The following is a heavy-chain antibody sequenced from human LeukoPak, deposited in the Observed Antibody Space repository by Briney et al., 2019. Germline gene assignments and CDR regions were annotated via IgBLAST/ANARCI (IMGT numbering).Heavy chain of an antibody. CDR2: IIPIFGTA. J-gene: IGHJ4*02. CDR1: GGTFISYA. CDR3: ARDRGLRLGELSPRGYYFDY. Sequence: GSSVKVSCKASGGTFISYAISWVRQAPGQGLEWMGGIIPIFGTANYAQKFQGRVTITADESTSTAYMELSSLRSEDTAVYYCARDRGLRLGELSPRGYYFDYWGQGTLVTVSS. V-gene: IGHV1-69*01. D-gene: IGHD3-16*02.